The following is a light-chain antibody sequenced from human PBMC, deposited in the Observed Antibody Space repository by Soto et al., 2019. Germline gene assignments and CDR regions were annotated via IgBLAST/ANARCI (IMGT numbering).Light chain of an antibody. J-gene: IGKJ1*01. Sequence: EVVLTQSPGALSMSPGERATLSCRASQSVDSSYFAWYQQRPGQAPRLLIYDTSTRATGIPVRFSGSGSGTDFTLTISRLEPEDFAVYYCQRYGSSPTFGQGTKVDIK. CDR1: QSVDSSY. CDR2: DTS. CDR3: QRYGSSPT. V-gene: IGKV3-20*01.